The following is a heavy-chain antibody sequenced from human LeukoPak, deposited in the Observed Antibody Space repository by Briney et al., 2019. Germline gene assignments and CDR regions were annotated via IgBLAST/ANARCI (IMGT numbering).Heavy chain of an antibody. V-gene: IGHV3-66*01. Sequence: AGGSLRLSCTASGFTVSSNYMSWVRQAPGKGLEWVSVIYSGGSTNYADSVKGRFTISRDNSKNTLYLQMNSLRAEDTAVYYCARISVTRSGFDYWGQGTLATVSS. CDR1: GFTVSSNY. D-gene: IGHD4-17*01. CDR2: IYSGGST. J-gene: IGHJ4*02. CDR3: ARISVTRSGFDY.